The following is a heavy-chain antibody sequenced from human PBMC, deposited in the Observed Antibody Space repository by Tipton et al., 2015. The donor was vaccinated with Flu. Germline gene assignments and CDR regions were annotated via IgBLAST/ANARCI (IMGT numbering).Heavy chain of an antibody. D-gene: IGHD3-3*01. J-gene: IGHJ4*02. CDR1: GGSFSGYY. CDR3: ARRDYDFWSGYYPVRY. Sequence: PSLTCAVYGGSFSGYYWSWIRQPPGKGLEWIGEINHSGSTNYNPSLKSRVTISVDTSKNQFSLKLSSVTAADTAVYYCARRDYDFWSGYYPVRYWGQGTLVTVSS. CDR2: INHSGST. V-gene: IGHV4-34*01.